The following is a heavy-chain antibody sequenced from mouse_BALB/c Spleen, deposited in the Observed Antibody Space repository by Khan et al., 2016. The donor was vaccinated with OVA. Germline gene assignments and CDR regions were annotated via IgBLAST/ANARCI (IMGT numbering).Heavy chain of an antibody. Sequence: VQLVESGAGLVQPGGSRKLSCAASGFTFSSFGMHWVSQAPEKGLEWVAYISSGSSTIYYADTVKGRFTISRDNPKNTLFLQMTSLRSEDTAMYYCARSIRNYCGPYYLDYWGQGTTLTVSS. CDR1: GFTFSSFG. D-gene: IGHD2-1*01. CDR2: ISSGSSTI. V-gene: IGHV5-17*02. CDR3: ARSIRNYCGPYYLDY. J-gene: IGHJ2*01.